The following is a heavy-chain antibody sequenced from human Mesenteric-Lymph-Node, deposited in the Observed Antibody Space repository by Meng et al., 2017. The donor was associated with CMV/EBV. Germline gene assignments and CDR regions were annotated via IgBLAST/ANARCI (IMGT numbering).Heavy chain of an antibody. CDR3: ARGRKNYDFWSGYYPSAFDY. CDR1: GGSISSSSYY. V-gene: IGHV4-39*07. Sequence: SETLSLTCTVSGGSISSSSYYWGWIRQPPGKGLEWIGSIYYSGSTYYNPSLKSRVTISVDTSKNQFSLKLSSVTAADTAVYYCARGRKNYDFWSGYYPSAFDYWGQGTLVTVSS. D-gene: IGHD3-3*01. J-gene: IGHJ4*02. CDR2: IYYSGST.